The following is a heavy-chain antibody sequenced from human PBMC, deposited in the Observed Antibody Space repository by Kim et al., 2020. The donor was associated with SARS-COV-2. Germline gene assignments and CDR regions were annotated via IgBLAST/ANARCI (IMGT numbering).Heavy chain of an antibody. CDR2: ISYDGSNK. Sequence: GGSLRLSCAASGFTFSSYGMHWVRQAPGKGLEWVAVISYDGSNKYYADSVKGRFTISRDNSKNTLYLQMNSLRAEDTAVYYCARVGLYSGSYYDDYWGQGTLVTVSS. CDR1: GFTFSSYG. CDR3: ARVGLYSGSYYDDY. J-gene: IGHJ4*02. V-gene: IGHV3-33*05. D-gene: IGHD1-26*01.